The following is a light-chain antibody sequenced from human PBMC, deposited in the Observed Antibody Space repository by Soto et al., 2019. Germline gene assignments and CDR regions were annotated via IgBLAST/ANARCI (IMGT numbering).Light chain of an antibody. CDR1: ESISRDY. CDR3: QQYGGVPYT. J-gene: IGKJ2*01. CDR2: GAS. V-gene: IGKV3-20*01. Sequence: EIVLTQSPCTLSLSPGQTATLSCSASESISRDYLDWYPQRLGQAPRLLIYGASSGGTGIPDRFSGSGSGTDFTLTISRLEPDDFAIYYCQQYGGVPYTFGQGTKLEIK.